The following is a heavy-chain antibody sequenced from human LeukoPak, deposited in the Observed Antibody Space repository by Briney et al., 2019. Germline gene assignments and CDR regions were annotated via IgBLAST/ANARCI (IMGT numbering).Heavy chain of an antibody. CDR1: GFTFSIYW. V-gene: IGHV3-74*01. Sequence: GGSLRLSCAASGFTFSIYWMYXVRQAPGKXXXWVSRITPDGSQIXYADSVKGRFTNSRDNAKNTLYLQMNSLRAEDTALYYCAGENVGTAPGYWGQGTLVTVSS. D-gene: IGHD1-7*01. CDR2: ITPDGSQI. CDR3: AGENVGTAPGY. J-gene: IGHJ4*02.